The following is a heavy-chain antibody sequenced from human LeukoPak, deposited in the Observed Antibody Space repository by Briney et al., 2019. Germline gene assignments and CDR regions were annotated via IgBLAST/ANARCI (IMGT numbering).Heavy chain of an antibody. V-gene: IGHV4-34*01. CDR2: INHSGST. Sequence: SETLSLTCAVYGGSFSGYYWSWIRQPPGKGLEWIGEINHSGSTNYNPSLKSRVTISVDTSKNQFSLKLSSVTAADTAVYYCASHKGFWGQGTLVTVSS. CDR1: GGSFSGYY. J-gene: IGHJ4*02. CDR3: ASHKGF.